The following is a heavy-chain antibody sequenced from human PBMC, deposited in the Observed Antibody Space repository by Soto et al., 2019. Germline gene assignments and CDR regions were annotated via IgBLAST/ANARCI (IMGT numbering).Heavy chain of an antibody. CDR1: GFTFSNYA. V-gene: IGHV3-23*01. CDR2: ISASGGST. D-gene: IGHD6-19*01. CDR3: AKRHSSGFDY. Sequence: EVQLLESGGGLVQPGGSLRLSCAASGFTFSNYAMSWVRQAPGKGLEWLSSISASGGSTYYADSVKGRFTISRDNSKDTLYLQMYSLRAEDTAVYYCAKRHSSGFDYWGQGPLVTVSS. J-gene: IGHJ4*02.